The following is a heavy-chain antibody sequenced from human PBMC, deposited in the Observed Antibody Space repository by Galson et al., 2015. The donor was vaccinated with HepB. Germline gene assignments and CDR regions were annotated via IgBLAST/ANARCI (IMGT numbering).Heavy chain of an antibody. V-gene: IGHV3-30*03. CDR3: ARDKYSSGWYYFEY. J-gene: IGHJ4*02. D-gene: IGHD6-19*01. CDR2: ISYDGSKT. CDR1: GFTFNQYA. Sequence: SLRLSCAASGFTFNQYAMHWVRQAPGKGLEWVAVISYDGSKTDYADSVTGRFTIPRDNSKNTLYLDANSLRPEDTALYFCARDKYSSGWYYFEYWGQGTLVTVSS.